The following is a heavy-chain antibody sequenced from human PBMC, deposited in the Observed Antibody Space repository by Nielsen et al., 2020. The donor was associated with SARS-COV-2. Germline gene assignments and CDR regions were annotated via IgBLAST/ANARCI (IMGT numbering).Heavy chain of an antibody. CDR3: ARDCSCGLGSSPSYYFDY. Sequence: SETLSLTCSVSGDSISSSAYQWGWIRQPPGKGLEWIGSVYYTGSTYYNPSLESRVTISVDTSKNYFSLKLSSVTAADTAVYYCARDCSCGLGSSPSYYFDYWGQGTLVTVSS. CDR1: GDSISSSAYQ. CDR2: VYYTGST. J-gene: IGHJ4*02. V-gene: IGHV4-39*02. D-gene: IGHD7-27*01.